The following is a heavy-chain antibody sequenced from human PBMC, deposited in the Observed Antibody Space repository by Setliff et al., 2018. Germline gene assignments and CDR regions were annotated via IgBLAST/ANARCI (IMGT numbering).Heavy chain of an antibody. D-gene: IGHD3-10*01. CDR3: AKDLPTNYYSALQYFDY. V-gene: IGHV3-23*01. CDR1: DFIFNNAW. Sequence: ETLSLSCAASDFIFNNAWMSWVRQAPGKGLEWVSTISGGGGGTFYADSVKGRFTISRDNSKNTVYLQMNSLRADDTAVYYCAKDLPTNYYSALQYFDYWGQGTLVTVSS. CDR2: ISGGGGGT. J-gene: IGHJ4*02.